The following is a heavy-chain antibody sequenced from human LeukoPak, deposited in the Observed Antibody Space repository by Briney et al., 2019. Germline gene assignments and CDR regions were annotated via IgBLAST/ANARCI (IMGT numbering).Heavy chain of an antibody. CDR2: INPNSGGT. V-gene: IGHV1-2*02. Sequence: ASVKVACKASGYTFTGYYMHWVRPAPGQGLEWMGWINPNSGGTNYAQKFQGRVTMTRDTSISTAYMELSRLRSDDTAVYYCARVPPTAMDIIYYMDVWGKGTTVTVSS. CDR1: GYTFTGYY. CDR3: ARVPPTAMDIIYYMDV. J-gene: IGHJ6*03. D-gene: IGHD5-18*01.